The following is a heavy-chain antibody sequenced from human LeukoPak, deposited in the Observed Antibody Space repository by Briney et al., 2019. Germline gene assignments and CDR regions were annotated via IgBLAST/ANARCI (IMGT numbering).Heavy chain of an antibody. CDR3: ARDRWGQQMDY. J-gene: IGHJ4*02. V-gene: IGHV1-69*04. CDR2: IIPILGIA. D-gene: IGHD6-13*01. Sequence: SVKVCCKASGGTFSSYAISWVRQAPGQGLEWMGRIIPILGIANYAQKFQGRVTITADKPTSTAYMELSSLRSEDTAVYYCARDRWGQQMDYWGQGTLVTVSS. CDR1: GGTFSSYA.